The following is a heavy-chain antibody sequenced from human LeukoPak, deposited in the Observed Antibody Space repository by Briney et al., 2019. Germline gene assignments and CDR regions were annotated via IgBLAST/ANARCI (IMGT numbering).Heavy chain of an antibody. CDR1: GLTFDIYG. Sequence: EPGGSLRLSCAASGLTFDIYGMNWIRQAPGKGLEWVSHISSGSSPKYYTDSVRGRFTISRDNAKKSLYLQMNSLRVEDTAVYYCARGDDGAYWGQGTLVTVSS. V-gene: IGHV3-48*04. J-gene: IGHJ4*02. CDR2: ISSGSSPK. D-gene: IGHD3-16*01. CDR3: ARGDDGAY.